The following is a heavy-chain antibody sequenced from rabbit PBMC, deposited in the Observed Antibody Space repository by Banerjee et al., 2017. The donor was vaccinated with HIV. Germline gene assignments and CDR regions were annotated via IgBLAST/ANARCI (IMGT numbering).Heavy chain of an antibody. CDR3: ARDLAGVIGWNFNL. J-gene: IGHJ4*01. V-gene: IGHV1S45*01. CDR1: GFDFSSYG. D-gene: IGHD4-1*01. CDR2: ISTGDGST. Sequence: QEQLEESGGDLVKPEGSLTLTCTASGFDFSSYGVNWVRQAPGKGPEWIGCISTGDGSTYYASWAKGRFTISKTSSTTVTLQMTSLTAADTATYLCARDLAGVIGWNFNLWGQGTLVTVS.